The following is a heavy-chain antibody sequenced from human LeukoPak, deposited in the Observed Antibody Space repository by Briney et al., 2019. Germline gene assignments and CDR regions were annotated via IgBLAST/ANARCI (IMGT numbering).Heavy chain of an antibody. CDR1: GFTFSSYSM. J-gene: IGHJ3*02. V-gene: IGHV4-4*02. Sequence: GSLRLSCAASGFTFSSYSMNWVRQAPGKGLEWIGEIYHSGSTNYNPSLKSRVTISVDKSKNQFSLKLSSVTAADTAVYYCARDHGDYLPTGDAFDIWGQGTMVTVSS. D-gene: IGHD4-17*01. CDR3: ARDHGDYLPTGDAFDI. CDR2: IYHSGST.